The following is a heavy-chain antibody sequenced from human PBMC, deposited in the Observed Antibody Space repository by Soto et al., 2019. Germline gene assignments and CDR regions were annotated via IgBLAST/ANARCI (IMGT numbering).Heavy chain of an antibody. J-gene: IGHJ5*02. CDR1: GGSISSYY. D-gene: IGHD6-19*01. V-gene: IGHV4-59*12. CDR3: AGGYSSGWSYFDP. Sequence: SETLSLTCTVSGGSISSYYWSWIRQPPGKGLEWIGYIYYSGSTNYNPSLKSRVTISVDTSKNQFSLKLSSVTAADTAVYYCAGGYSSGWSYFDPWGQGTLVTVSS. CDR2: IYYSGST.